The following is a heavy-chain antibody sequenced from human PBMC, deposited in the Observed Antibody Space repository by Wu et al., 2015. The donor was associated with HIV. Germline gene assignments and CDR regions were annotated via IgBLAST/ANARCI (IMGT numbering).Heavy chain of an antibody. CDR3: VRKNGYSGYYPFDL. Sequence: QVQLVQSGGEVKKPGASVKVSCKASGYSFVRYSLNWVRQAPGQGLEWMGWIGVSNGNTIYAQKFQGRVIMTTDKPTSTVYVELKSLTSGDTTIYYCVRKNGYSGYYPFDLWGQGTLVTVSS. CDR2: IGVSNGNT. J-gene: IGHJ4*02. V-gene: IGHV1-18*01. D-gene: IGHD5-12*01. CDR1: GYSFVRYS.